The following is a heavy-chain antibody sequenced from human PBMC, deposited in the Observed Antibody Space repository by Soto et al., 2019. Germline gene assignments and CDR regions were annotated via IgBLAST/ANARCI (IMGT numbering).Heavy chain of an antibody. CDR1: GFTFSSYA. J-gene: IGHJ4*02. D-gene: IGHD3-10*01. Sequence: EVQLLESGGGLVQPGGSLRLSCAASGFTFSSYAMSWVRQAPGKGLEWVSAISGSGGSTYYADSVKGRFTISRDNSKNTLYLQMNSLRAEDTAVYYCAKGGEGYYGSGGRFDYWGQGTLVTVSS. CDR3: AKGGEGYYGSGGRFDY. V-gene: IGHV3-23*01. CDR2: ISGSGGST.